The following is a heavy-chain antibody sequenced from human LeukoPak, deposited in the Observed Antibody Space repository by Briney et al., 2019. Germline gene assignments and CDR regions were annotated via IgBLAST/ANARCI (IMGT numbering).Heavy chain of an antibody. V-gene: IGHV3-21*06. J-gene: IGHJ4*02. D-gene: IGHD6-13*01. Sequence: RGSLRLSCAASGFTFSTYSMNWVRQAPGKGLEWVSSISSNSRYIYYADSMRGRFTISRDNAKNSLYLQMNSLKPEDTAVYYCARVAEAAAFDSWGQGTLVTVSS. CDR3: ARVAEAAAFDS. CDR2: ISSNSRYI. CDR1: GFTFSTYS.